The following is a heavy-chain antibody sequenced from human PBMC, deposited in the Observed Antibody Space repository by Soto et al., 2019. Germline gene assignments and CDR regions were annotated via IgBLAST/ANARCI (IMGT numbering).Heavy chain of an antibody. CDR2: LSYSGST. D-gene: IGHD2-2*01. CDR1: GGSMSSSSYY. J-gene: IGHJ5*02. Sequence: QLQLQESGPGLVKPSETLSLTCTVSGGSMSSSSYYWGWVRQPPGKGLEWIGSLSYSGSTYYTPSLKSRVSIFEDRSKNQFSLTLTSVTAADTAVYYCARHRYCSSTSCPFDPWGQGTLVTVSS. CDR3: ARHRYCSSTSCPFDP. V-gene: IGHV4-39*01.